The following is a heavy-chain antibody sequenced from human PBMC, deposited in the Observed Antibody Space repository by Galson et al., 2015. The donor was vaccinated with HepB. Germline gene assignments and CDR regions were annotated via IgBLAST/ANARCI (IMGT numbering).Heavy chain of an antibody. D-gene: IGHD5-18*01. CDR1: GGSISSGSYS. CDR2: IYTSGST. CDR3: ARADRGYSYGHFDY. Sequence: TLSLTCTVSGGSISSGSYSWSWIRQPAGKGLEWIGRIYTSGSTNYNPSLKSRVTMSVDTSKNQFSLKLSSVTAADTAVYYCARADRGYSYGHFDYWGQGTLVTVSS. V-gene: IGHV4-61*02. J-gene: IGHJ4*02.